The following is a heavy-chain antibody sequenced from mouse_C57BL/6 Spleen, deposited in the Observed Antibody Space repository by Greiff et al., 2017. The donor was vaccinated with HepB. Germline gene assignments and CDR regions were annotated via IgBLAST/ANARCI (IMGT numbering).Heavy chain of an antibody. D-gene: IGHD4-1*01. V-gene: IGHV1-19*01. Sequence: SGPVLVKPGASVKMSCKASGYTFTDYYMNWVKQSHGKSLEWIGVINPYNGGTSYNQKFKGKATLTVDKSSSTAYMELNSLTSEDSAVYYCARTGANWDWYFDVWGTGTTVTVSS. CDR3: ARTGANWDWYFDV. CDR1: GYTFTDYY. J-gene: IGHJ1*03. CDR2: INPYNGGT.